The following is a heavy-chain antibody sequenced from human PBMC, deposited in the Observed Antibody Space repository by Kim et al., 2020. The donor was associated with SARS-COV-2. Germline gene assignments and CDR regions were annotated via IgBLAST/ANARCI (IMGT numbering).Heavy chain of an antibody. CDR2: IYYSGST. V-gene: IGHV4-39*01. CDR3: RVVAATMNLYYYYYYGMDV. J-gene: IGHJ6*02. CDR1: GGSISSSSYY. Sequence: SETLSLTCTVSGGSISSSSYYWGWIRQPPGKGLEWIGSIYYSGSTYYNPSLKSRVTISVDTSKNQFSLKLSSVTAADTAVYYCRVVAATMNLYYYYYYGMDVWGQGTTVTVSS. D-gene: IGHD2-15*01.